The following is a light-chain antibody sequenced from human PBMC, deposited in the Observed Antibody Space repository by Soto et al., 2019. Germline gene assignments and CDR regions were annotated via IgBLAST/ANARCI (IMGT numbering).Light chain of an antibody. CDR1: SSDVGGYNY. V-gene: IGLV2-11*01. CDR3: CSYAGSYTYV. Sequence: QPVLTQPRSVSGSPGQSVSISCTGTSSDVGGYNYVSWYQQHPGKAPKLMIYDVSERPSGVPDRFSGSKSANTASLTISGLQAEDEADYYCCSYAGSYTYVFGTGTKVTVL. CDR2: DVS. J-gene: IGLJ1*01.